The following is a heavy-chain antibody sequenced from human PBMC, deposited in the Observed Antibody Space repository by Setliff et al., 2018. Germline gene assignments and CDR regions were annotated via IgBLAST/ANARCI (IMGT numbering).Heavy chain of an antibody. CDR3: ARRRRFDSGGPRSPWYFDL. V-gene: IGHV5-51*01. CDR1: GYNFLDYW. J-gene: IGHJ2*01. D-gene: IGHD3-22*01. CDR2: IYPDDSDT. Sequence: PRESLKISCKASGYNFLDYWIGWVRQMPGKGLEWMGIIYPDDSDTRYSPSVQGPFTISADKSISTAYLQWSSLKASGTAFYYCARRRRFDSGGPRSPWYFDLWGRGTLVTVSS.